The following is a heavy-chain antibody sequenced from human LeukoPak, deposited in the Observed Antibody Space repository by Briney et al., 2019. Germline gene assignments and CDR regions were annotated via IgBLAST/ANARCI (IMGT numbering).Heavy chain of an antibody. CDR1: GYTFTNYY. D-gene: IGHD3-22*01. CDR3: AREVLNYYDSSRNWFDP. CDR2: INPGGRST. V-gene: IGHV1-46*01. Sequence: ASVKVSCKASGYTFTNYYIHWVRQAPGQGLEWMGIINPGGRSTSYAQKFQGRVTMTTDTSTSTAYMELRSLRSDDTAVYYCAREVLNYYDSSRNWFDPWGQGTLVTVSS. J-gene: IGHJ5*02.